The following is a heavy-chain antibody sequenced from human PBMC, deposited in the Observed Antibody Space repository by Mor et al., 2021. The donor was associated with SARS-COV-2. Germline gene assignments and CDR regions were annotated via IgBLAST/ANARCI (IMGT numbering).Heavy chain of an antibody. CDR2: INHSGNT. V-gene: IGHV4-34*01. CDR3: ARSPEYYYDSSAYSPYYYYYMDV. Sequence: LEWIGEINHSGNTNYNPSLKSRVTISVDTSKNQFSLKLSSVTAADTAVYYCARSPEYYYDSSAYSPYYYYYMDVWGKGTTVTVSS. J-gene: IGHJ6*03. D-gene: IGHD3-22*01.